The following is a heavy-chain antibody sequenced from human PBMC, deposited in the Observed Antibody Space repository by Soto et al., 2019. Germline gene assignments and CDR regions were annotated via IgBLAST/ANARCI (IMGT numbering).Heavy chain of an antibody. D-gene: IGHD2-15*01. CDR3: ARGVRRWPGGMDV. CDR2: IYYIGST. J-gene: IGHJ6*02. CDR1: GGSISSGGYY. Sequence: QVQLQESGPGLVKPSQTLSLTCTVSGGSISSGGYYWSWIRQHPGKGLEWIGYIYYIGSTSYNLSLKSRVTISVDTSKSQFSRKLASVAAADTAVYYCARGVRRWPGGMDVWGQGTTVTVSS. V-gene: IGHV4-31*03.